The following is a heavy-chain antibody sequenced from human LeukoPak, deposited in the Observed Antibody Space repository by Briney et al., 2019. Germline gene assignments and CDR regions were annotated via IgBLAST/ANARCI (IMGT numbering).Heavy chain of an antibody. V-gene: IGHV3-53*01. Sequence: GASLRLSCAASGFTVSSNYMSLVRHAPGKGKELVSFIFSGGSTYYADSVKGRFTISRGNSKNTLYLQMNSLRAEDTAVYYCARGGAAPTPYYYYYYMVVWGKGTTVTVSS. D-gene: IGHD6-13*01. CDR1: GFTVSSNY. CDR3: ARGGAAPTPYYYYYYMVV. CDR2: IFSGGST. J-gene: IGHJ6*03.